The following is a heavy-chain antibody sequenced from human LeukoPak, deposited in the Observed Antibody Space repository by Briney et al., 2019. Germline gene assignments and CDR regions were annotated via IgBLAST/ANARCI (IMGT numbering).Heavy chain of an antibody. Sequence: PGGSLRLSCAASGFTFSSYATSWVRQAPGKGLEWVSAISGSGGSTYYADSVKGRFTISRDNSKNTLYLQMNSLRAEDTAVYYCAKRDCSGGIFYSDWGQGTLVTVSS. J-gene: IGHJ4*02. CDR3: AKRDCSGGIFYSD. V-gene: IGHV3-23*01. CDR1: GFTFSSYA. D-gene: IGHD2-15*01. CDR2: ISGSGGST.